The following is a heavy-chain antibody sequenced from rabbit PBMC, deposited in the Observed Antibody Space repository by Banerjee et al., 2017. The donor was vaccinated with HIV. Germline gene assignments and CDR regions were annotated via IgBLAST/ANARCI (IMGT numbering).Heavy chain of an antibody. CDR3: ARDGTAWGGDSL. V-gene: IGHV1S40*01. CDR2: IYAGSSGST. Sequence: QSLEESGGGLVQPEGSLTLTCKASGFDFSSNAMCWVRQAPGKGLEWIGCIYAGSSGSTYYASWAKGRFTISKTSSTTVTLQMTSLTAADTATYFCARDGTAWGGDSLWGPGTLVTVS. D-gene: IGHD4-1*01. CDR1: GFDFSSNA. J-gene: IGHJ4*01.